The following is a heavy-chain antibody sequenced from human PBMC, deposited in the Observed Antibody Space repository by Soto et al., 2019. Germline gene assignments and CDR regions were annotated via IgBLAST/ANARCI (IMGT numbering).Heavy chain of an antibody. CDR1: GFTFSSYG. V-gene: IGHV3-30*18. CDR3: AKERTPSYYYFWSGYSTAYYYSGMDV. CDR2: ISYDGSNK. J-gene: IGHJ6*02. Sequence: GGSLRLSCAASGFTFSSYGMHWVRQAPGKGLEWVAVISYDGSNKYYADSVKGRFTISRDNSKNTLYLQMNSLRAEDTAVYYCAKERTPSYYYFWSGYSTAYYYSGMDVWGQGTTVTVSS. D-gene: IGHD3-3*01.